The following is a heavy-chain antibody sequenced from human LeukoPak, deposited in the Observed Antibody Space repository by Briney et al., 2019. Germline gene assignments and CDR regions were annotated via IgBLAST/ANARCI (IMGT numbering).Heavy chain of an antibody. CDR1: GFTFSSYA. Sequence: PGGSLRLSCAASGFTFSSYAMHWVRQAPGQGLEWMGWINPNSGGTNYAQKFQGRVTMTRDTSISTAYMELSRLRSDDTAVYYCARDGGVVTATNFDYWGQGTLVTVSS. D-gene: IGHD2-21*02. CDR3: ARDGGVVTATNFDY. J-gene: IGHJ4*02. CDR2: INPNSGGT. V-gene: IGHV1-2*02.